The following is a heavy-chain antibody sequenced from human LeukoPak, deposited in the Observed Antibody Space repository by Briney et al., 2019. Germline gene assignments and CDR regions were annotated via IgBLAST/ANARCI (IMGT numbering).Heavy chain of an antibody. J-gene: IGHJ4*02. CDR2: INPNSGGT. Sequence: ASVKVSCKASEYTFTGYYMHWVRQAPGQGLEWMGWINPNSGGTNYAQKFQGRVTMTRDTSISTAYMELSRLRSDDTAVYYCARDQFHYGSGGINRDDYWGQGTLASVSS. CDR1: EYTFTGYY. D-gene: IGHD3-10*01. V-gene: IGHV1-2*02. CDR3: ARDQFHYGSGGINRDDY.